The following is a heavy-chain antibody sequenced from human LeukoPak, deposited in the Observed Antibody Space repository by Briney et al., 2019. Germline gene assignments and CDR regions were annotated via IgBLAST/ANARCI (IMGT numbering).Heavy chain of an antibody. V-gene: IGHV3-7*05. D-gene: IGHD2/OR15-2a*01. CDR3: ARTPDFNYFDY. Sequence: GGSLRLSCAASGFTFTSYWMSWVRQAPGKGLEWVANIKQDGSEKYYVDSVKGRFTISRDNAKNSLYLQMNSLRAEDTAVYYCARTPDFNYFDYWGQGTLVTVSS. J-gene: IGHJ4*02. CDR1: GFTFTSYW. CDR2: IKQDGSEK.